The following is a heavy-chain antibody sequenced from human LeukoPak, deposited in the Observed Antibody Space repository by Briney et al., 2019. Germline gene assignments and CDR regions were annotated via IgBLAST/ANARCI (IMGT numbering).Heavy chain of an antibody. CDR1: GGSISSGGYS. CDR2: IYHSGST. CDR3: ARGPGLDVDTAMVTSYFDY. V-gene: IGHV4-30-2*01. J-gene: IGHJ4*02. D-gene: IGHD5-18*01. Sequence: SETLSLTCAVSGGSISSGGYSRSWIRQPPGKGLEWIGYIYHSGSTYYDPSLKSRVTISVDRSKNQFSLKLSSVTAADTAVYYCARGPGLDVDTAMVTSYFDYWGQGTLVTVSS.